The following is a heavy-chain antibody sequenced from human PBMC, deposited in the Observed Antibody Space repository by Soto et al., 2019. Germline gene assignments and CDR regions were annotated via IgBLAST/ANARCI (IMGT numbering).Heavy chain of an antibody. Sequence: QVQLVESGGGLVKPGGSLRLSCAASGFTFSDYYMSWIRQAPGKGLEWVSYISSSGSTIYYADSVKGRFTISRDNAKNSLYLQINSLRAEDTAVYYCASLLWFGEVNWFDPWGQGTLVTVSS. J-gene: IGHJ5*02. D-gene: IGHD3-10*01. V-gene: IGHV3-11*01. CDR1: GFTFSDYY. CDR2: ISSSGSTI. CDR3: ASLLWFGEVNWFDP.